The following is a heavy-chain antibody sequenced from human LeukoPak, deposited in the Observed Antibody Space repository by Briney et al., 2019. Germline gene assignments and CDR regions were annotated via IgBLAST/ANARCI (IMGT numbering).Heavy chain of an antibody. CDR3: ARLYGDPYCSSTSCHMLDY. Sequence: SETLSLTCTVSGGSISSYYRSWIRQPPGKGLEWIGYIYYGGSTNYTPSLKSRVTISVDTSKNQFSLKLSSVTAADTAVYYCARLYGDPYCSSTSCHMLDYWGQGTLVTVSS. V-gene: IGHV4-59*08. CDR2: IYYGGST. CDR1: GGSISSYY. J-gene: IGHJ4*02. D-gene: IGHD2-2*01.